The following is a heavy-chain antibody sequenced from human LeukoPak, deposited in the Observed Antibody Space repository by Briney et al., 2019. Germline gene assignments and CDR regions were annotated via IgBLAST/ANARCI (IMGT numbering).Heavy chain of an antibody. D-gene: IGHD2/OR15-2a*01. J-gene: IGHJ5*02. CDR2: ITGNGDKT. CDR3: ARIGMENFYDL. Sequence: PGGSLRLSCAASGFTFSGFSMHWIRQAPGRGLEYVSAITGNGDKTFYTDSVRGRFTIFRDNSKNTLLLQMGSLRGEDTALYFCARIGMENFYDLWGQGTLVTVSS. V-gene: IGHV3-64*02. CDR1: GFTFSGFS.